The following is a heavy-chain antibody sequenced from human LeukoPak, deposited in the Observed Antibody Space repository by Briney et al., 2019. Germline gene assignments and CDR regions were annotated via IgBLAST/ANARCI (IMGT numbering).Heavy chain of an antibody. CDR2: IYTNGNT. D-gene: IGHD2-21*02. CDR3: ARGGYCGGDCYFYY. J-gene: IGHJ4*02. CDR1: GGSISSGSYC. V-gene: IGHV4-61*09. Sequence: SQTLSLTCTVSGGSISSGSYCWSWIRQPAGKGLEWIGHIYTNGNTNYNPSLKSRVTISVDTSKNQFSLKLSSVTAADTAVYYCARGGYCGGDCYFYYWGQGTLVTVSS.